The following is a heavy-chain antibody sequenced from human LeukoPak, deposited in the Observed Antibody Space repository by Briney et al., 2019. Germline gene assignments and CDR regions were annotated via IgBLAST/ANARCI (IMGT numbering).Heavy chain of an antibody. D-gene: IGHD6-13*01. V-gene: IGHV3-21*01. CDR3: ARERSAAGTPFEDY. J-gene: IGHJ4*02. CDR2: ISSSSSYI. Sequence: GGSLRLSCAASGFTFSSYSMNWVRQAPGKGLEWVSSISSSSSYIYYADSVKGRFTISRDNAKNSLYLQMNSLRAEDTAVYYCARERSAAGTPFEDYWGQGTLVIVSS. CDR1: GFTFSSYS.